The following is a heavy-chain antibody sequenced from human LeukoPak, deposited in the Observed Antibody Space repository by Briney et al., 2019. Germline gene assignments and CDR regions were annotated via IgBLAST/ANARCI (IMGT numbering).Heavy chain of an antibody. D-gene: IGHD6-19*01. J-gene: IGHJ4*02. CDR2: IYYSGST. CDR3: ARDVLSSGSTTGFDY. CDR1: GGSISSSSYY. V-gene: IGHV4-39*07. Sequence: SETLSLTCTVSGGSISSSSYYWGWIRQPPGKGLEWVGSIYYSGSTYYDPSLKSRVTISVDTSKNQFSLKLSSVTAADTAVYYCARDVLSSGSTTGFDYWGQGTLVTVSS.